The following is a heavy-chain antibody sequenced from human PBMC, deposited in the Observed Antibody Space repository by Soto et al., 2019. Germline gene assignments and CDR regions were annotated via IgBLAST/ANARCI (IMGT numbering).Heavy chain of an antibody. D-gene: IGHD2-15*01. CDR2: IIPILGIA. V-gene: IGHV1-69*02. CDR1: GGTFSSYT. Sequence: QVQLVQSGAEVKKPGSSVKVSCKASGGTFSSYTISWVRQAPGQGLEWMGRIIPILGIANYAQKFQGRVTITADKSTSTAYMELSSLRSEDTAVYYCARAPLFCSGGSCYYFDYLCQGTLVTVSS. CDR3: ARAPLFCSGGSCYYFDY. J-gene: IGHJ4*02.